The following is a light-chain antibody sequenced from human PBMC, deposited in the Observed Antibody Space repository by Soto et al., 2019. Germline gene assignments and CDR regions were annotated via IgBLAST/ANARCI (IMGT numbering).Light chain of an antibody. Sequence: DIQMTQSPSTLSASVGDRVTITCRASQSFGGWLAWYQQKPGKAPKLLIYKASTLESGVPSRFSGSGSGTDFTLTISGLQPEDVATYYCQKYNSALTFGQGTRLEIK. J-gene: IGKJ5*01. CDR3: QKYNSALT. CDR2: KAS. CDR1: QSFGGW. V-gene: IGKV1-5*03.